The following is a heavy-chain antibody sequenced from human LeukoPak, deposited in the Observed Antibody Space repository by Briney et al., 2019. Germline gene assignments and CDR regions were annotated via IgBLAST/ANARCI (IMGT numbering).Heavy chain of an antibody. V-gene: IGHV3-7*05. CDR3: ARASDPWLQPT. CDR2: IKQDGSEK. J-gene: IGHJ5*02. CDR1: GFTFSNYW. Sequence: GGSLRLSCAASGFTFSNYWMIWVRQPPGKGLEWGGNIKQDGSEKRYADSVRGRFSISRDNAQTSLYLQMNSLRAEDTAVYYCARASDPWLQPTWGQGTLVTVSS. D-gene: IGHD5-24*01.